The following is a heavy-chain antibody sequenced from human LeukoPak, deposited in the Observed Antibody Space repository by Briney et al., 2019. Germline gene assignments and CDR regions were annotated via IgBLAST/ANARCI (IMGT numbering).Heavy chain of an antibody. CDR3: ARDHPRYYYGMDV. CDR2: ISGSGGST. V-gene: IGHV3-23*01. CDR1: GFTFSSYA. Sequence: PGGSLRLSCAASGFTFSSYAMSWVRQAPGNGLEWVSAISGSGGSTYYADSVKGRFTISRDNSKNTLYLQMNSLRAEDTAVYYCARDHPRYYYGMDVWGQGTTVTVSS. J-gene: IGHJ6*02.